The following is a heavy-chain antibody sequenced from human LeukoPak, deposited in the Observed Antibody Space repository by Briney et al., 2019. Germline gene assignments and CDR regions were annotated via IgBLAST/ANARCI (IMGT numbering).Heavy chain of an antibody. CDR1: GGSISSGGYY. J-gene: IGHJ4*02. CDR3: ARGSGPKVVITLGYDY. CDR2: INHSGST. Sequence: ASQTLSLTCTVSGGSISSGGYYWSWIRQPPGKGLEWIGEINHSGSTNYNPSLKSRVTISVDTSKNQFSLKLSSVTAADTAVYYCARGSGPKVVITLGYDYWGQGTLVTVSS. D-gene: IGHD3-22*01. V-gene: IGHV4-30-2*01.